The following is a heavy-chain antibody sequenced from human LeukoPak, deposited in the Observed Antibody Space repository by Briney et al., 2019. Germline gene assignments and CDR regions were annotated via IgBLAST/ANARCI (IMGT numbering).Heavy chain of an antibody. Sequence: ASVKVSCKASGGTFSSYAISWVRQAPGQGREWMGGIIPIFGTANYAQKFQGRVTITADESTSTAYMELSSLRSEDTAVYYCARGLYYYDSSGYDKYFDYWGQGTLVTVSP. CDR1: GGTFSSYA. J-gene: IGHJ4*02. V-gene: IGHV1-69*13. CDR3: ARGLYYYDSSGYDKYFDY. D-gene: IGHD3-22*01. CDR2: IIPIFGTA.